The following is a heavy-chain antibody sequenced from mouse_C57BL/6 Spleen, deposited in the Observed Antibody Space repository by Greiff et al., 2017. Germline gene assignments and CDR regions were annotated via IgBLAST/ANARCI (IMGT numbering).Heavy chain of an antibody. CDR3: ARDRGGPLDY. CDR1: GYSITSGYY. V-gene: IGHV3-6*01. CDR2: ISYDGSN. Sequence: VQLQQSGPGLVKPSQSLSLTCSVTGYSITSGYYWNWIRQFPGNKLEWMGYISYDGSNNYNPSLKNRISITRYTSKNQFFLKLNSVTTEDTATYYCARDRGGPLDYWGQGTTLTVSS. J-gene: IGHJ2*01. D-gene: IGHD3-1*01.